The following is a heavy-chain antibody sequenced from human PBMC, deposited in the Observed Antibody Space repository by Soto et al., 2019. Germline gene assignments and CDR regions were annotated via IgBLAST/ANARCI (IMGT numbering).Heavy chain of an antibody. Sequence: ASETLSLTCTVSGGSISSGDYYGSWIRQPPGKGLEWIGYIYYSGSTYYNPSLKSRVTISVDTSKNQFSLKLSSVTAADTAVYYCARVDIVGIYGMDVWGQGTTVTVSS. CDR1: GGSISSGDYY. CDR3: ARVDIVGIYGMDV. V-gene: IGHV4-30-4*01. CDR2: IYYSGST. D-gene: IGHD2-15*01. J-gene: IGHJ6*02.